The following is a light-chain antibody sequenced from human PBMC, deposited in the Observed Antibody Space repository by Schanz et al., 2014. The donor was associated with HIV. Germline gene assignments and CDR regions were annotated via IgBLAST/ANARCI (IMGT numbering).Light chain of an antibody. CDR2: DAS. Sequence: EIVLTQSPATLSVSPGERATLSCRASQSVSSYLAWYQQKPGQAPRLLIYDASTRATGIPARFSGSGSGTEFTLTISSLLSEDFAIYYCQQFNNWPPEGTFGQGTKVELK. J-gene: IGKJ1*01. V-gene: IGKV3-15*01. CDR1: QSVSSY. CDR3: QQFNNWPPEGT.